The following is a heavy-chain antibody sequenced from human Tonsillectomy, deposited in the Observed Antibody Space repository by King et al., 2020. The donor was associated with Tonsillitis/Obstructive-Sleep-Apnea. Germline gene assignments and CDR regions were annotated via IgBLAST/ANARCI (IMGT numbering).Heavy chain of an antibody. J-gene: IGHJ3*02. CDR1: GFTFSKYW. CDR3: ARDVLEWLLLAFDI. Sequence: DVQLVESGGGLVQPGGSLRLSCAASGFTFSKYWMSWVRQAPGKGLEWVANIKQEGSEKYYVDSVKGRFTISRDNAKNSLYLQMNSLRVEDTAVYYCARDVLEWLLLAFDIWGQGTMVTVSS. V-gene: IGHV3-7*04. CDR2: IKQEGSEK. D-gene: IGHD3-3*01.